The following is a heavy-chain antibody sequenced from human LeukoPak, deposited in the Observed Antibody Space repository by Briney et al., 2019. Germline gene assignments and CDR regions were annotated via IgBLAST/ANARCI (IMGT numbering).Heavy chain of an antibody. J-gene: IGHJ4*02. V-gene: IGHV4-59*01. Sequence: KPSETLSLTCTVSGGSISSYYWSWIRQPPGKELNWIANIYHTGSTNYNPSLSSRVTISIDTAKNQFSLKLTSVTAADTAVYYCARRGRNSSGWQDYLWGQGTLVTVSS. CDR2: IYHTGST. D-gene: IGHD6-25*01. CDR1: GGSISSYY. CDR3: ARRGRNSSGWQDYL.